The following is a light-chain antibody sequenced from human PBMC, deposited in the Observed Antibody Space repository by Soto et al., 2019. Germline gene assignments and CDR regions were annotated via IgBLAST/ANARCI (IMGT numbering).Light chain of an antibody. V-gene: IGKV3-20*01. CDR1: QSVSSSY. Sequence: EIVLTQSPGTLSLSPGEKAPLSCRASQSVSSSYLAWYQQKPGQAPRLPIYGASSRATGIPDRFSGSGSGTDFTLTISRLEPEYFAVYYCQQYGSSPWTFGQGTKVEIK. CDR2: GAS. J-gene: IGKJ1*01. CDR3: QQYGSSPWT.